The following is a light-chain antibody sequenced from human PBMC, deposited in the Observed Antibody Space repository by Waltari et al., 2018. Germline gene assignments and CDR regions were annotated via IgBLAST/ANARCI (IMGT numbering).Light chain of an antibody. Sequence: EIVFTQSPGTLSLSPREKVTLSCRASQSVSKYLAWYQQRPGQAPRLLLYHASTRATGIPDRFSGSGSGTDFSLTISRLEPEDFAVYYCQHYVRLPATFGQGTRVEIK. CDR1: QSVSKY. V-gene: IGKV3-20*01. CDR3: QHYVRLPAT. J-gene: IGKJ1*01. CDR2: HAS.